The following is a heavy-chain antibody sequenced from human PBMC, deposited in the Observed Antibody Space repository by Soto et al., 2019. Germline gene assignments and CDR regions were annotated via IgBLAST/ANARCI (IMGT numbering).Heavy chain of an antibody. V-gene: IGHV1-18*04. J-gene: IGHJ6*02. Sequence: QVQLVQSGSEVKKPGASVKVSCKASGYKFTSYGVSWVRQAPGQGPEWMGWISGYNGNTNYAQKFQGRVTLTTDRSTGTAYMELRSLTSGDTAVYYCARDLWSGSGHMLHYGMDVWGQGTTVTVSS. D-gene: IGHD3-10*01. CDR2: ISGYNGNT. CDR3: ARDLWSGSGHMLHYGMDV. CDR1: GYKFTSYG.